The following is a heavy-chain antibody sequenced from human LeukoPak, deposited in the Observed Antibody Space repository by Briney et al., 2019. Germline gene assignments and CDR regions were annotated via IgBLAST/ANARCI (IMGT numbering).Heavy chain of an antibody. CDR1: GGSMSSYS. CDR2: IYDRGST. J-gene: IGHJ5*02. D-gene: IGHD6-6*01. Sequence: SETLSLTCTVSGGSMSSYSWSWIRQPPGKGLEWIAYIYDRGSTNYNPDLKSRVSISIDTSKNHFSLELSSVTAADTAVYYCVRGYSTSSSVEWFDTWGRGTLVTVSS. V-gene: IGHV4-59*01. CDR3: VRGYSTSSSVEWFDT.